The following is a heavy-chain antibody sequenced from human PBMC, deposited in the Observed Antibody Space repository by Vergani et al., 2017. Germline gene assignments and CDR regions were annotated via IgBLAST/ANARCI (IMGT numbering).Heavy chain of an antibody. J-gene: IGHJ6*02. V-gene: IGHV4-39*07. CDR3: ARDLGTGNVMDV. CDR1: GGSISSYY. D-gene: IGHD1-1*01. CDR2: IYYSGST. Sequence: QVQLQESGPGLVKPSETLSLTCTVSGGSISSYYWGWIRQPPGKGLEWIGSIYYSGSTYYNPSLKSRVTISVDTSKNQFSLKLSSVTAADTAVYYCARDLGTGNVMDVWGQGTTVTVSS.